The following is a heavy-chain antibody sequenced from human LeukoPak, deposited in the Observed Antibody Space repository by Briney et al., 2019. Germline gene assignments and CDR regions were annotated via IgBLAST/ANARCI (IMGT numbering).Heavy chain of an antibody. D-gene: IGHD1-26*01. CDR3: ASLLLRGSYSDY. Sequence: QPGGSLRLSCAASGLTFSSYAMHWVRQAPGKGLEWVAVISYDGSNKYYADSVKGRFTISRDNSKNTLYLQMNSLRAEDTAVYYCASLLLRGSYSDYWGQGTPVTVSS. CDR1: GLTFSSYA. J-gene: IGHJ4*02. CDR2: ISYDGSNK. V-gene: IGHV3-30-3*01.